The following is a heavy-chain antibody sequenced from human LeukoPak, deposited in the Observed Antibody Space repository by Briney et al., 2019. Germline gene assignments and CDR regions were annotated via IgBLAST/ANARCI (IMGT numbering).Heavy chain of an antibody. CDR1: GFIFSDYA. CDR2: IRGSGGRT. Sequence: PGGSLRLSCVASGFIFSDYAMSWVRQAPGKGLEWVSGIRGSGGRTYHADSVKGRFTISRDNSKNTLYLQMNSLKTEDTAVYYCTRHGRGSLNVFDVWGQGTMVTVSS. J-gene: IGHJ3*01. V-gene: IGHV3-23*01. CDR3: TRHGRGSLNVFDV. D-gene: IGHD1-26*01.